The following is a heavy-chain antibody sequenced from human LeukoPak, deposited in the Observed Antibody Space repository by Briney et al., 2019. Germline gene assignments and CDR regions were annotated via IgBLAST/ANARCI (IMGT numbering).Heavy chain of an antibody. CDR2: FDPEDGET. CDR3: ATGLRRVVAAEYFQH. V-gene: IGHV1-24*01. Sequence: ASVKVSCTVSGYTLTELSMHWVRQAPGKGLEWMGGFDPEDGETIYAQKFQGRVTMTEDTSTDTAYMELSSLRSEDTAVYYCATGLRRVVAAEYFQHWGQGTLVTVSS. D-gene: IGHD5/OR15-5a*01. J-gene: IGHJ1*01. CDR1: GYTLTELS.